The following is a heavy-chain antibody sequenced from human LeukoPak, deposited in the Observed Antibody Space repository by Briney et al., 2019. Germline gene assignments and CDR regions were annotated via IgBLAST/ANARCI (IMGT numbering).Heavy chain of an antibody. CDR2: IYSGGST. Sequence: GGSLRLSCAASGFTVGSNYMSWVRQAPGKGLEWVSVIYSGGSTYYADSVKGRFTISRDNSKNTLYLQMNSLRAEDTAVYYCARNKDYYYYGMDVWGQGTTVTVSS. CDR1: GFTVGSNY. CDR3: ARNKDYYYYGMDV. V-gene: IGHV3-66*01. J-gene: IGHJ6*02.